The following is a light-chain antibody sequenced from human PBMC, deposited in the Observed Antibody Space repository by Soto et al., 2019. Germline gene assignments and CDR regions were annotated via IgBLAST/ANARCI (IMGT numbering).Light chain of an antibody. CDR2: GAS. J-gene: IGKJ5*01. V-gene: IGKV3-15*01. Sequence: EILVTQSPGTLSLSPGERATLSCGASQSFSSRYLAWYQQKPGQAPRLLIYGASTRATGIPARFSGSGSGTEFTLTISSLQSEDFAVYYCQQYNNWPITLGQGTRLEIK. CDR3: QQYNNWPIT. CDR1: QSFSSRY.